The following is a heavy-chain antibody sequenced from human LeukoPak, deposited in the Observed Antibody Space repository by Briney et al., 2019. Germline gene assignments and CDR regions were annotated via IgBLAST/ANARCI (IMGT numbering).Heavy chain of an antibody. D-gene: IGHD6-13*01. CDR2: IYTSGST. CDR1: GGSISSYY. V-gene: IGHV4-4*07. J-gene: IGHJ4*02. CDR3: ARPGIAAADPILYFDY. Sequence: PSETLSLTCTVSGGSISSYYWSWIRQPAGKGLEWIGRIYTSGSTNYNPSLKSRVTISVDTSKNQFSLKLSSVTAADTAVYYCARPGIAAADPILYFDYWGQGTLVTVSS.